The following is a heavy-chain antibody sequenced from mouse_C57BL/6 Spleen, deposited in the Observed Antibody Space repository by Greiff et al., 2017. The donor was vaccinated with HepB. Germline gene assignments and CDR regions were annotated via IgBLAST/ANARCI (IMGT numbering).Heavy chain of an antibody. Sequence: EVKVVESGGDLVKPGGSLKLSCAASGFTFSSYGMSWVRQTPDKRLEWVATISSGGSYTYYPDSVKGRFTISRDNAKNTLYLQMSSLKSEDTAMYYCASLYSKPRWYFDVWGTGTTVTVSS. D-gene: IGHD2-5*01. CDR2: ISSGGSYT. CDR1: GFTFSSYG. V-gene: IGHV5-6*01. J-gene: IGHJ1*03. CDR3: ASLYSKPRWYFDV.